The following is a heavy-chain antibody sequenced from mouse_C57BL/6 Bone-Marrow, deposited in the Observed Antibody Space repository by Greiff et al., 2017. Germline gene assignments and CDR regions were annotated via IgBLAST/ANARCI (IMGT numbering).Heavy chain of an antibody. CDR1: GFTFSSYA. J-gene: IGHJ1*03. V-gene: IGHV5-4*01. Sequence: EVMLVESGGGLVKPGGSLKLSCAASGFTFSSYAMSWVRQTPEKRLEWVATISDGGSYTYYPDNVKGRFTISRDNAKNNLYLQMSHLKSEDTAMYYCARDPDLPYYYGRRYVDVWGTGTTVTVSA. CDR3: ARDPDLPYYYGRRYVDV. D-gene: IGHD1-1*01. CDR2: ISDGGSYT.